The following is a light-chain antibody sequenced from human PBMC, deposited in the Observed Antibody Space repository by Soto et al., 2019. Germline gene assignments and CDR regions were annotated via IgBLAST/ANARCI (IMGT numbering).Light chain of an antibody. CDR3: QQASSLPRT. Sequence: EVMMTQFPDTVSVTPGETVTLSCGASQSVRTNLAWYQQRPGQAPRLLIHYSSTRASDIPARFSGSGSGTNFTLAISSLQSEDFATYYCQQASSLPRTFGQGTKVDI. CDR2: YSS. CDR1: QSVRTN. J-gene: IGKJ1*01. V-gene: IGKV3D-15*02.